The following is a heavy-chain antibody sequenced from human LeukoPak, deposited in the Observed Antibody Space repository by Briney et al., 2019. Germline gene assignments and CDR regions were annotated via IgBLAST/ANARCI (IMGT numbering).Heavy chain of an antibody. D-gene: IGHD1-7*01. CDR1: GFTFISYE. CDR3: ARDSGRNYRGAFDI. CDR2: ISSSGSTI. V-gene: IGHV3-48*03. J-gene: IGHJ3*02. Sequence: GGSLRLSYADSGFTFISYELNWVRQAPGKGLEWVSYISSSGSTIYYADSVKGRFTISRDNAKNSQDLQMNSLRAEDTAVYYCARDSGRNYRGAFDIWGQGTMVTVSS.